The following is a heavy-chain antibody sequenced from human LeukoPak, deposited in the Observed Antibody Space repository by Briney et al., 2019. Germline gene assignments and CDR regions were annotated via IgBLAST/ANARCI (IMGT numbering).Heavy chain of an antibody. V-gene: IGHV3-30*03. Sequence: GGSLRLSCAASGFTFSSYGMHWVRQAPGKGLEWVAVISYDGSNEYYADSVKGRFTISRDNSKNTLYLQMSSLRAEDTAVYYCARDVGYCSSTSCTYYYYYGMDVWSQGTTVTVSS. CDR3: ARDVGYCSSTSCTYYYYYGMDV. CDR1: GFTFSSYG. J-gene: IGHJ6*02. D-gene: IGHD2-2*01. CDR2: ISYDGSNE.